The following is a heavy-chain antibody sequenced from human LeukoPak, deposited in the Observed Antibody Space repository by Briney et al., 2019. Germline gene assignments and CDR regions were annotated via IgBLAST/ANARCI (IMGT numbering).Heavy chain of an antibody. CDR2: INSDGSST. CDR1: GFTFSSYW. J-gene: IGHJ3*02. D-gene: IGHD1-26*01. Sequence: GGSPRLSCAASGFTFSSYWMHWVRQAPGKGLVWVSRINSDGSSTSYADSVKGRFTISRDNAKNTLYLQMNSLRAEDTAVYYCARDGRFRGGATGAAFDIWGQGTMVTVSS. CDR3: ARDGRFRGGATGAAFDI. V-gene: IGHV3-74*01.